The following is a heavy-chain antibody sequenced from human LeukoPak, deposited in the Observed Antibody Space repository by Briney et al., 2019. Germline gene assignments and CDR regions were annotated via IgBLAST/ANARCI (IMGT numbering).Heavy chain of an antibody. V-gene: IGHV4-39*01. D-gene: IGHD3-22*01. Sequence: PSETLSLTCTVSGGSISSSSYYWGWIRQPPGKGLEWIGSIYYSGSTYYNPSLKSRVTISVDRSKNQFSLKLSSVTAADTAVCYCASARRGGYYYFDYWGQGTLVTVSS. J-gene: IGHJ4*02. CDR1: GGSISSSSYY. CDR3: ASARRGGYYYFDY. CDR2: IYYSGST.